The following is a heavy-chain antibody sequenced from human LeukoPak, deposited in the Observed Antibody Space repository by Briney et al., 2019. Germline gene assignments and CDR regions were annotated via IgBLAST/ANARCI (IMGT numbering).Heavy chain of an antibody. D-gene: IGHD3-22*01. CDR3: ARETSSGYTTRGVDY. CDR1: GFTFSRYS. Sequence: GGSLRLSCAASGFTFSRYSMNWVRQAPGKGLEWGSSISSSSSYIYYADSVKGRFTISRDNAKNSLYLQMNSLRAEDTAVYYCARETSSGYTTRGVDYWGQGTLVTVSS. J-gene: IGHJ4*02. V-gene: IGHV3-21*01. CDR2: ISSSSSYI.